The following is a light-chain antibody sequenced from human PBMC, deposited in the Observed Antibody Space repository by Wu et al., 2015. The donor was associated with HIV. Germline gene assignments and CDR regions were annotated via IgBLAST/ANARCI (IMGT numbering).Light chain of an antibody. CDR3: QQYGTSPYT. CDR2: GAS. CDR1: QSVSSDY. J-gene: IGKJ2*01. V-gene: IGKV3-20*01. Sequence: EVVLTQSPGTLYLSPGERATLSCRASQSVSSDYLAWYQQKPGQAPRLLLFGASSRATGIPDRFSGSGSGTDFTLTISRLEPEDFAVYYCQQYGTSPYTFGQGTKLEI.